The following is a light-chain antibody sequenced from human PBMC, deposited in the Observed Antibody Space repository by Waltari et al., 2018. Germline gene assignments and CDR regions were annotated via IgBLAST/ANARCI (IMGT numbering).Light chain of an antibody. J-gene: IGLJ2*01. Sequence: QSVLTQPPSASGTPGQRVTISCSGRSPNIGRSHVYWCHQRPGTAPKLLIYRNNHRPSSVPDRFSGSKSGTSATLAISGLRSEDEAYYYLATWDDSLRGPVFGGGTKLTVL. CDR1: SPNIGRSH. CDR2: RNN. CDR3: ATWDDSLRGPV. V-gene: IGLV1-47*01.